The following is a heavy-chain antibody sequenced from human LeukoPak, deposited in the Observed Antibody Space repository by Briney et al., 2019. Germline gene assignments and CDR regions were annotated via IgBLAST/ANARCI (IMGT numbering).Heavy chain of an antibody. D-gene: IGHD1-26*01. Sequence: PSQTLSLTCTVSGGSISSGGYYWGWIRQPPGKGLEWIGSIYYSGSTSYNPSLKSRVTISVDTSKNQFSLKLSSVTAADTAVYFCARHEDIGSYSRWGWFDPWGQGTLVTVSS. CDR3: ARHEDIGSYSRWGWFDP. CDR1: GGSISSGGYY. V-gene: IGHV4-39*01. CDR2: IYYSGST. J-gene: IGHJ5*02.